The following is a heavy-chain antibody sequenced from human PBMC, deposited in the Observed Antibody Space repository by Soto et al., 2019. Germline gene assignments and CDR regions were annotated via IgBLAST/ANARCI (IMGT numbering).Heavy chain of an antibody. D-gene: IGHD5-12*01. V-gene: IGHV1-45*02. CDR1: GYTFTYRY. Sequence: SVKVSCKASGYTFTYRYLHWVRQAPGQALEWMGWITPFNGNTNYAQKFQDRVTITRNRSMSTAYMELSSLRSEDTAMYYCASESVDNRYYFDYWGQGTLVTVSS. CDR2: ITPFNGNT. CDR3: ASESVDNRYYFDY. J-gene: IGHJ4*02.